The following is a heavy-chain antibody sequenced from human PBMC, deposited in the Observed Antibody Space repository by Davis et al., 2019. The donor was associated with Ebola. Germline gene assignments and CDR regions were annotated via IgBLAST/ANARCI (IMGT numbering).Heavy chain of an antibody. CDR3: ARGPGLTHPSEY. V-gene: IGHV1-69*10. CDR1: GDTSSNYV. CDR2: IIPFLNIA. J-gene: IGHJ4*02. Sequence: SVKVSCKASGDTSSNYVIMWVRQAPGHALEWMGGIIPFLNIAKFAPEFQDRLTITADTSTSTAYLELSSLKSEDTGTYYCARGPGLTHPSEYWGQGTLVVVSS.